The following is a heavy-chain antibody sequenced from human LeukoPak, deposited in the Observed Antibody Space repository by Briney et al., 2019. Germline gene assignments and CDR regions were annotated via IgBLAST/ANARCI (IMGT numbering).Heavy chain of an antibody. CDR2: INWNSGNI. J-gene: IGHJ4*02. V-gene: IGHV3-9*03. CDR1: GFIFDDYA. Sequence: GGSLRLSCAASGFIFDDYAMYWVRQVPGKGLEWVSGINWNSGNIVYADSVKGRFIISRDNAKNSLYLQMSSLRAEDMALYYCAKGGSYGLDVTCDYWGQGTLVTVSS. CDR3: AKGGSYGLDVTCDY. D-gene: IGHD1-26*01.